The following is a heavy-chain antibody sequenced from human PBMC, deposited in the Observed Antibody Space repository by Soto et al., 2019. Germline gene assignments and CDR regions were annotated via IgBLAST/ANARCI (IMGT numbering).Heavy chain of an antibody. CDR1: GGTFSSYA. D-gene: IGHD2-15*01. J-gene: IGHJ6*02. CDR2: IIPISGTA. Sequence: QVQLVQSGAEVKKPGSSVKVSCKAPGGTFSSYAITWVRQAPGQGLEWMGGIIPISGTAKYAQTFQGRGSITADESTSTGYMELRSLRSEDTAVYYCARSQGGSSSLDIYYYYYYGMDVWGQGTTVTVSS. V-gene: IGHV1-69*01. CDR3: ARSQGGSSSLDIYYYYYYGMDV.